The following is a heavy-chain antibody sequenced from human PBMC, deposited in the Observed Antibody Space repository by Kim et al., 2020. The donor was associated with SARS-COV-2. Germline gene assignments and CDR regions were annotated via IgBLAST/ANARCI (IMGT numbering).Heavy chain of an antibody. CDR1: GFTFSNAW. J-gene: IGHJ6*02. Sequence: GGSLRLSCAASGFTFSNAWMSWVRQAPGKGLEWVGRIKSKTDGGTTDYAAPVKGRFTISRDDSKNTLYLQMNSLKTEDTAVYYCTTAYSYGSANYYYYGMDVWGQGTTVTVSS. D-gene: IGHD5-18*01. CDR2: IKSKTDGGTT. CDR3: TTAYSYGSANYYYYGMDV. V-gene: IGHV3-15*01.